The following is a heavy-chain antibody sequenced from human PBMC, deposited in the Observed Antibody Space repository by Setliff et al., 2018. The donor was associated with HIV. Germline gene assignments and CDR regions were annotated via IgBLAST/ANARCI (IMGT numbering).Heavy chain of an antibody. Sequence: SVKVSCKASGGTFSRNAISWVRQAPGQGLEWMGRIIPIFGTANYAQKFQGRVTIAADKSTSTAYMELSSLRSEDTAVYYCARDPTITMTTPGYFDYWGQGTLVTVSS. V-gene: IGHV1-69*06. CDR2: IIPIFGTA. CDR1: GGTFSRNA. D-gene: IGHD5-12*01. J-gene: IGHJ4*02. CDR3: ARDPTITMTTPGYFDY.